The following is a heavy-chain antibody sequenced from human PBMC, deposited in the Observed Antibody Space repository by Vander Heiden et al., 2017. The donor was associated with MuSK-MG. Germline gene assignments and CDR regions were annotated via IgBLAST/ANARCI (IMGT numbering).Heavy chain of an antibody. CDR1: GFTFDDFS. CDR2: INWDGDVI. D-gene: IGHD1-1*01. J-gene: IGHJ5*02. CDR3: AKEAGGNGRTSPYLES. V-gene: IGHV3-43*01. Sequence: EVKLVESGGGVVQPGGSLRLSCSASGFTFDDFSLHWVRQVPGKGLEWISDINWDGDVIHYADSMKGRLTISRDNRRNSLYLQMNSLRTEDSAKYYCAKEAGGNGRTSPYLESWGQGTLVTVSS.